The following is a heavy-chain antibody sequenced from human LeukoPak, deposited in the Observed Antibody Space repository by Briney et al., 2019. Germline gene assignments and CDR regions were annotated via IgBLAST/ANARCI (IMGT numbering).Heavy chain of an antibody. J-gene: IGHJ5*02. Sequence: PSETLSLTCTVSGASISSYYWSCIRQPPGKGLEWIGFIYYGGSTNYNPSLKSRVTMSLDTSKNQFSLKLTSVTAADTAVYYCARHPLLREGKVTPHPPMDDPWAREPWSPSPQ. CDR3: ARHPLLREGKVTPHPPMDDP. CDR2: IYYGGST. D-gene: IGHD4-23*01. V-gene: IGHV4-59*08. CDR1: GASISSYY.